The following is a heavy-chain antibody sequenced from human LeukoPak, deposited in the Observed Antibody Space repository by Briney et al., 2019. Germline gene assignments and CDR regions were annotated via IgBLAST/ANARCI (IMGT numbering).Heavy chain of an antibody. CDR1: GGSVSSGSYY. D-gene: IGHD3-10*01. CDR3: ARDRDGEQLSY. Sequence: SETLSLTCTVSGGSVSSGSYYWSWIRQPLGKGLEWIGYIYYSGSTNYNPSLKSRVTISVDTSKNQFSLKLSSVTAADTAVYYCARDRDGEQLSYWGQGTLVTVSS. CDR2: IYYSGST. V-gene: IGHV4-61*01. J-gene: IGHJ4*02.